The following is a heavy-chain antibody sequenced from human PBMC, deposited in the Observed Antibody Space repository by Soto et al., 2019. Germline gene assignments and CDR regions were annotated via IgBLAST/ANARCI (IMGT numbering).Heavy chain of an antibody. CDR2: IYYSGST. CDR1: GGSISSYY. D-gene: IGHD1-20*01. J-gene: IGHJ4*02. Sequence: SETLSLTCTVSGGSISSYYWSWIRQPPGKGLEWIGYIYYSGSTNYNPSLKSRVTISVDTSKNQFSLKLSSVTAADTAVYYCARKGIYNWNYFDYWGQGTQVTVSS. CDR3: ARKGIYNWNYFDY. V-gene: IGHV4-59*01.